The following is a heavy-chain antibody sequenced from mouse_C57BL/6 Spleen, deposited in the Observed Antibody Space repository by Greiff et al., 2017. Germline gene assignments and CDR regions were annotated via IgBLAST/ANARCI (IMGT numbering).Heavy chain of an antibody. CDR2: IYPGDGDT. J-gene: IGHJ4*01. CDR1: GYAFSSSW. D-gene: IGHD2-2*01. V-gene: IGHV1-82*01. CDR3: ARGGGYDGEFYAMDY. Sequence: VQLVESGPELVKPGASVKISCKASGYAFSSSWMNWVKQRPGKGLEWIGRIYPGDGDTNYNGKFKGKATLTADKSSSTAYMQLSSLTSEDSAVYFCARGGGYDGEFYAMDYWGQGTSVTVSS.